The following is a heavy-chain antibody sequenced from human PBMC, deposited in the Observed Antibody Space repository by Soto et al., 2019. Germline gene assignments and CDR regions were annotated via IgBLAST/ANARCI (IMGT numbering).Heavy chain of an antibody. J-gene: IGHJ4*02. CDR3: ARGQYSSSWYALDY. Sequence: ASVKVSCKASGYTFTNYDINWVRQATGQGLEWMGWMNPKSGNIGYAQKFQGRVTMTRNTSISTAYMELSSLSSEDTAVYCCARGQYSSSWYALDYWGQGTQVTVSS. CDR1: GYTFTNYD. V-gene: IGHV1-8*01. D-gene: IGHD6-13*01. CDR2: MNPKSGNI.